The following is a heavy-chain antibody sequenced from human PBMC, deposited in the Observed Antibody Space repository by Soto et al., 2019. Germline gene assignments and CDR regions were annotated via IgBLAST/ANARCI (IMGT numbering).Heavy chain of an antibody. Sequence: QVQLVESGGGVVQPGRSLRLSCAASGFTFGSYGMHWVRQAPGKGLEWVAVIVYDGSNKYYEESVKGRFTISRDNSKNTLYLQMNSLRAEDTAVYYCAKDKWGYSSSSSYGMDVWGQGTTVTVSS. CDR3: AKDKWGYSSSSSYGMDV. CDR1: GFTFGSYG. V-gene: IGHV3-30*18. J-gene: IGHJ6*02. CDR2: IVYDGSNK. D-gene: IGHD6-6*01.